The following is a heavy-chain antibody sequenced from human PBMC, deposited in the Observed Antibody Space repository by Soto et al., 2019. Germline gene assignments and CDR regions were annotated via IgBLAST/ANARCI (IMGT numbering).Heavy chain of an antibody. CDR1: GGSISSYY. Sequence: SETLSLTCTVSGGSISSYYWSWIRQPPGKGLEWIGYIYYSGSTNYNPSLKSRVTISVDTSKNQFSLKLSLRSDDTAVYYCARSRITIFGVVTTFDPWGQGTLVTVSS. CDR3: ARSRITIFGVVTTFDP. D-gene: IGHD3-3*01. CDR2: IYYSGST. V-gene: IGHV4-59*01. J-gene: IGHJ5*02.